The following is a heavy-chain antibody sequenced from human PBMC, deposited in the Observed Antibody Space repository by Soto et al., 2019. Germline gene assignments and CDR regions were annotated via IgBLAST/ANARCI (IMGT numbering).Heavy chain of an antibody. CDR1: GFNFINAW. Sequence: EVQLVESGGGLVEPGGSLRLSCAASGFNFINAWMHWVRQAPGKGLEWVGRIKSKADGETTDYAAPVKGRFIISRDDSKNTLYLQIHSLKMEDTAVYYCSALGVWGQGTTVTVSS. J-gene: IGHJ6*02. V-gene: IGHV3-15*07. CDR2: IKSKADGETT. D-gene: IGHD1-26*01. CDR3: SALGV.